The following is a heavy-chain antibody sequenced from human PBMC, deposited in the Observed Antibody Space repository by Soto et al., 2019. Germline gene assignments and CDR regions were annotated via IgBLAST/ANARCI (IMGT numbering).Heavy chain of an antibody. CDR1: GGSFSGYY. Sequence: PSETLSLPCAVYGGSFSGYYWSWIRQPPGKGLEWIGEINHSGSTNYNPSLKSRVTISVDTSKNQFSLKLSSVTAADTAVYYCARAWLLDYYYYGMDVWGQGTTVTVSS. J-gene: IGHJ6*02. CDR3: ARAWLLDYYYYGMDV. V-gene: IGHV4-34*01. D-gene: IGHD3-9*01. CDR2: INHSGST.